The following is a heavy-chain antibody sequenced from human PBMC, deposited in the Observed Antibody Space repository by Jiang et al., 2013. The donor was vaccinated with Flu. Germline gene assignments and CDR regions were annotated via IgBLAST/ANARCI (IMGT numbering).Heavy chain of an antibody. V-gene: IGHV4-4*02. CDR1: GGSISSSNW. J-gene: IGHJ3*02. D-gene: IGHD3-22*01. Sequence: GLVKPSGTLSLTCAVSGGSISSSNWWSWVRQPPGKGLEWIGEIYHSGSTNYNPSLKSRVTISVDESKNQFSLKLSSVTAADTAVYYCARDIYYYDSSGYPDAIAFDIWGQGTMVTVSS. CDR2: IYHSGST. CDR3: ARDIYYYDSSGYPDAIAFDI.